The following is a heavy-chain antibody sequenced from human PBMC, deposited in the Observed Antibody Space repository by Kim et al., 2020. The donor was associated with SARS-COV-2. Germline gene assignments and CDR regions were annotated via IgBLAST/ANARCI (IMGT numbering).Heavy chain of an antibody. Sequence: SETLSLTCTVSGGSISSSSYYWGWIRQPPGKGLEWIGSIYYSGSTYYNPSLKSRVTISVDTSKNQFSLKLSSVTAADTAVYYCARLWRDGYNDVVDYWGQGTLVTVSS. CDR2: IYYSGST. CDR1: GGSISSSSYY. CDR3: ARLWRDGYNDVVDY. D-gene: IGHD5-12*01. J-gene: IGHJ4*02. V-gene: IGHV4-39*01.